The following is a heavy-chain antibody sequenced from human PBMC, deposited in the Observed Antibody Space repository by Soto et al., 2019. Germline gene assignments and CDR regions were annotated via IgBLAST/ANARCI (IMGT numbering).Heavy chain of an antibody. Sequence: EVHVLESGGGLVQPGGSLRLSCVASGFIFSEYAMTWIRQAPGKGLEWVAGIIKSGGETYYTDSVKGRFTVSRDNSKNMLYLEMDSLRADDTALYYCVREDGGSPFDSWGQGTLVTVSS. D-gene: IGHD1-26*01. J-gene: IGHJ4*02. CDR2: IIKSGGET. V-gene: IGHV3-23*01. CDR3: VREDGGSPFDS. CDR1: GFIFSEYA.